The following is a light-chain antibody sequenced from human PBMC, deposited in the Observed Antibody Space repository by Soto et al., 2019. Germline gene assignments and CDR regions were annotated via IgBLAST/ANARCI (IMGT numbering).Light chain of an antibody. CDR2: SNN. CDR3: AAWDDSLNGVV. V-gene: IGLV1-44*01. CDR1: TSNIGRNT. J-gene: IGLJ2*01. Sequence: QSALTQPPSASGTPGQRVTISCSGSTSNIGRNTVNWYQQLPGTAPKLLIHSNNQRPSGVPDRFSGSKSGTSASLAISGLQYEDEADYYCAAWDDSLNGVVFGGGTKLTVL.